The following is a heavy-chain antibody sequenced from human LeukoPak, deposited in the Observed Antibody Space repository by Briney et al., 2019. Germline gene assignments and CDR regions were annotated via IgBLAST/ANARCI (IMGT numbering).Heavy chain of an antibody. CDR2: IYYSGST. J-gene: IGHJ5*02. CDR1: GGSISSNSYY. V-gene: IGHV4-39*07. CDR3: ARVKTPGGIGFDP. Sequence: SETLSLTCAVSGGSISSNSYYWGWIRQPPGKGLEWIGSIYYSGSTYYSPSLKSRVTISVDTSKNQFSLKLSSVTAADTAVYYCARVKTPGGIGFDPWGQGTLVTVSS.